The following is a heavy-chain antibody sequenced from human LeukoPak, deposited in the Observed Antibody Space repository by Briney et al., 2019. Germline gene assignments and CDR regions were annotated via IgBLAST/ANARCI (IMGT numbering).Heavy chain of an antibody. CDR1: GFTFDDYA. Sequence: GRSLRLSCAASGFTFDDYAMHWVRQAPGKGLEWVSGISWNSGSIGYADSVKGRFTISRDNAKNSLYLQMNSLRAEDMALYYCAKEGGQLDKVWYFDLWGRGTLVTVSS. CDR2: ISWNSGSI. CDR3: AKEGGQLDKVWYFDL. D-gene: IGHD6-6*01. V-gene: IGHV3-9*03. J-gene: IGHJ2*01.